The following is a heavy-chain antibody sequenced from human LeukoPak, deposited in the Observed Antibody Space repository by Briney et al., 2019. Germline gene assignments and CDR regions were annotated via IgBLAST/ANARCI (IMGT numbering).Heavy chain of an antibody. J-gene: IGHJ4*02. CDR1: GGSISSSSYY. Sequence: SETLSLTCTVSGGSISSSSYYWGWTRQPPGKGLEWIGSIYYSGTTYYNPSLKSRVTISADTSKNQFSLKLSSVTAADTAVYYCGRVGYGYLGYWGQGTLVTVSS. V-gene: IGHV4-39*07. CDR2: IYYSGTT. CDR3: GRVGYGYLGY. D-gene: IGHD5-18*01.